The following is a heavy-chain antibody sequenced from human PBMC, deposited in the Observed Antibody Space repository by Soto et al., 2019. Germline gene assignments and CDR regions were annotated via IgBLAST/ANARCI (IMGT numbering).Heavy chain of an antibody. J-gene: IGHJ4*02. CDR1: GFTFSSYG. V-gene: IGHV3-30*03. CDR3: ASQSPFDY. CDR2: ISYDGSNK. Sequence: PGGSLRLSCAASGFTFSSYGMHWVRQAPGKGLEWVAVISYDGSNKYYADSVKGRFTISRDNSKNTLYLQMNSLRVEDTAVYYCASQSPFDYWGQGTLVTVSS.